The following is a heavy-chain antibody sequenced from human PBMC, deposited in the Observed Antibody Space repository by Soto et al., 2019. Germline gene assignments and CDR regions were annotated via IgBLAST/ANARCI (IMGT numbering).Heavy chain of an antibody. D-gene: IGHD3-3*01. CDR2: ISVSGDNT. V-gene: IGHV3-23*01. CDR3: ADGGEWSFNFVY. CDR1: GFTFSTYA. Sequence: GGSLRLSCAASGFTFSTYAMSWVRQAPGKGLEWVSGISVSGDNTYYADSVKGRFTISRDNSKNTLYLQMNNLRAEDTAVYYCADGGEWSFNFVYWGQGTQVTVSS. J-gene: IGHJ4*02.